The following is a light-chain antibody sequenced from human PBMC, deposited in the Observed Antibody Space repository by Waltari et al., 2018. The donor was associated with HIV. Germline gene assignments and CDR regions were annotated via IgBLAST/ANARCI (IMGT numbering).Light chain of an antibody. CDR1: SRDIGGYDY. CDR3: TSFTTTTAWE. V-gene: IGLV2-14*03. Sequence: QSALTQPASVSGSLGQSITFSCTGTSRDIGGYDYVPWYQQHPGEAPKIIIYDVTNRPSGISDRFSGSKSGDTASLTISGLQAEDEADYYCTSFTTTTAWEFGGGTKLTVL. J-gene: IGLJ3*02. CDR2: DVT.